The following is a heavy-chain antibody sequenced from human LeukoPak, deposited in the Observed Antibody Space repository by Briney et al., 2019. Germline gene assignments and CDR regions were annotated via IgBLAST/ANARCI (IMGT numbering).Heavy chain of an antibody. CDR2: IKSKTDGGTT. Sequence: GGSLRLSCAASGFTLSNAWMSWVRQAPGKGLEWVGRIKSKTDGGTTDYAAPVKGRFTISRDASKNTLYLQMNSLKTEDTAVYYCTTEAWFGESYYFDYWGQGTLVTVSS. CDR3: TTEAWFGESYYFDY. J-gene: IGHJ4*02. D-gene: IGHD3-10*01. CDR1: GFTLSNAW. V-gene: IGHV3-15*01.